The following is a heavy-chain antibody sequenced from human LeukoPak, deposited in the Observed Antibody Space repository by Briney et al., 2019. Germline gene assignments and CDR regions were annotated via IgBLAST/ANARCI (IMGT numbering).Heavy chain of an antibody. V-gene: IGHV3-74*01. CDR1: GFTFSSYW. D-gene: IGHD5-12*01. CDR3: AKDRGPYSGYDSFFDF. Sequence: GGSLRLSCAASGFTFSSYWMHWVRQAPGKGLVWVSRINSDGSSTSYADSVKGRFTISRDNAKNTLFLQMNSLRAEDTAVYYCAKDRGPYSGYDSFFDFWGQGTLVTVSS. CDR2: INSDGSST. J-gene: IGHJ4*02.